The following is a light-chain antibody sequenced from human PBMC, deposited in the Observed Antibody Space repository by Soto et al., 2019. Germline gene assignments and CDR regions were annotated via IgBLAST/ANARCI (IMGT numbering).Light chain of an antibody. CDR2: EVS. J-gene: IGLJ3*02. CDR3: TSYTGSSTPWV. V-gene: IGLV2-14*01. CDR1: RSDVGGYNY. Sequence: QSALTQPASVSGSPGQSITIACAGTRSDVGGYNYVSWYQQHPGKAPKLMIYEVSNRPSGVSNRFSGSKSGSTASLTISGLQSEDEADYYCTSYTGSSTPWVFGGGTQLTVL.